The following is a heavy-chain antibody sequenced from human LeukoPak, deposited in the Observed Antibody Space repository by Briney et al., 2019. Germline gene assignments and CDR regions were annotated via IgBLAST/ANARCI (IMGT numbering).Heavy chain of an antibody. D-gene: IGHD3-22*01. J-gene: IGHJ4*02. Sequence: ASVKVSCKASGYTFTSYYMHWVRQAPGQGLEWMGIINPSGGSTNYAQKFQGRVTMTRDTSTNTVYMELSSLRSEDTAVYYCARGDRTYYYDSSGYSVSFDYWGQGTLVTVSS. V-gene: IGHV1-46*01. CDR1: GYTFTSYY. CDR2: INPSGGST. CDR3: ARGDRTYYYDSSGYSVSFDY.